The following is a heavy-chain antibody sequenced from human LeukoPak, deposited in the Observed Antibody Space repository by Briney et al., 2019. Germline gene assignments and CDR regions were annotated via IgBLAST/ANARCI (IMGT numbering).Heavy chain of an antibody. CDR3: ARTDNYAYPKGIDY. Sequence: PGGSLRLSCAASGFTFDDYGMSWVRQAPGKGLEWVSGINWNGGSTGYADSVKGRFTISRDNAKNSVYLQMNSLRAEDTAVYYCARTDNYAYPKGIDYWGQGSLATVSS. J-gene: IGHJ4*02. V-gene: IGHV3-20*04. CDR2: INWNGGST. CDR1: GFTFDDYG. D-gene: IGHD3-16*01.